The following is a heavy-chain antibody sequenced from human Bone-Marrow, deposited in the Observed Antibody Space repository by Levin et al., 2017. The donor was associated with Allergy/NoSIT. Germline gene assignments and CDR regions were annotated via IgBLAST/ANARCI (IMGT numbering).Heavy chain of an antibody. Sequence: SETLSLTCTVSGGSISSNAYYWSWVRQHPGMGLECVGYIFYSGTAYYSPSLRSRVTMSVDTSKNQFSLNLTSVTAADTAVYYCAGVVSRSGSYYFDYWGQGALVTVSS. V-gene: IGHV4-31*03. CDR2: IFYSGTA. J-gene: IGHJ4*02. CDR1: GGSISSNAYY. CDR3: AGVVSRSGSYYFDY. D-gene: IGHD3-10*01.